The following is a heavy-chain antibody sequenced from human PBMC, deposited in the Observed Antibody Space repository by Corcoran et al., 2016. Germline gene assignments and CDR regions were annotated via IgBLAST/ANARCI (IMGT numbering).Heavy chain of an antibody. Sequence: QITLKESGPTLVKPTQTLTLTCTFSGFSLSTSGVGVGWIRQPPGKALEWLALIYWNDDKRDSPSLKSRLTITKDTSKNQVVLTMTNMDPVDTARYYCAHRSRVRVVIFPFDYWGQGTLVAVSS. CDR1: GFSLSTSGVG. V-gene: IGHV2-5*01. CDR2: IYWNDDK. J-gene: IGHJ4*02. CDR3: AHRSRVRVVIFPFDY. D-gene: IGHD3-10*01.